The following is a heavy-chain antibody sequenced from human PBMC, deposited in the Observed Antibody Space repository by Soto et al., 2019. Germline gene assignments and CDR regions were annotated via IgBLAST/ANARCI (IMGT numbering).Heavy chain of an antibody. Sequence: GGSLRLSCAASGFTFSSCGMHWVRQAPGKGLEWVAVISYGGSNKYYADSVKGRFTISRDNSKNTLYLQMNSLRAEDTAVYYCARDFYYYDSSGYYPFDYWGQGTLVTVSS. J-gene: IGHJ4*02. CDR1: GFTFSSCG. V-gene: IGHV3-30*03. CDR2: ISYGGSNK. CDR3: ARDFYYYDSSGYYPFDY. D-gene: IGHD3-22*01.